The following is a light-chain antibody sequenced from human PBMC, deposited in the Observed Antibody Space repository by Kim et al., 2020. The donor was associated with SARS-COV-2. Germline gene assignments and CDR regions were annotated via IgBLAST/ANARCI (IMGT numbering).Light chain of an antibody. CDR3: NSRDSSVNPLV. CDR2: GKN. V-gene: IGLV3-19*01. CDR1: SLRSYY. J-gene: IGLJ3*02. Sequence: ALGQTVRITCQGDSLRSYYATWYQQKPGQAPIVVIYGKNNRPSGIPDRFSGSSSGNTASLTITGAQAEDEADYYCNSRDSSVNPLVFGGGTQLTVL.